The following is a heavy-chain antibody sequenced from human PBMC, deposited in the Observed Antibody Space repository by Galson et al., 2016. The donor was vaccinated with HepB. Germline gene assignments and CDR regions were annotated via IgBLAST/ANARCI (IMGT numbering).Heavy chain of an antibody. CDR3: VRDDRIAAAGNYFEF. J-gene: IGHJ4*02. CDR2: INVANGNT. V-gene: IGHV1-3*01. Sequence: SVKVSCKASGYTFTKYAMNWVRQAPGQRLEWMGWINVANGNTKYSQKFQGSVTITRDTSGSPAYMELSSVRSEDTAVYYGVRDDRIAAAGNYFEFWGQGTLVTVSS. D-gene: IGHD6-13*01. CDR1: GYTFTKYA.